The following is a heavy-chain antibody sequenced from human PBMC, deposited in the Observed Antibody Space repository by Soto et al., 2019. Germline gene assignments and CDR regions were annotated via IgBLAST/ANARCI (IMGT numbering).Heavy chain of an antibody. CDR3: GTGDSSDTGDH. CDR1: GGILSHYA. J-gene: IGHJ4*02. D-gene: IGHD6-19*01. CDR2: TLPISGTT. V-gene: IGHV1-69*01. Sequence: QVHLVQSGAEVKKPGSSVKVSCKASGGILSHYAVSWLRQAPGQGLEWMGGTLPISGTTDYAQKFKGRVTITADESTNTAYMELNSLRSEDTAVYYCGTGDSSDTGDHWGPGTLVTVSS.